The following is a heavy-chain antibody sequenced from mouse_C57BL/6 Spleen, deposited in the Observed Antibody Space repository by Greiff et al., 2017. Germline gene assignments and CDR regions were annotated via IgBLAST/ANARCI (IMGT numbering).Heavy chain of an antibody. V-gene: IGHV1-22*01. Sequence: VQLQQSGPELVKPGASVKMSCKASGYTFTDYNMHWVKQSHGKSLEWIGYINPNNGGTSYKQKFKGKATLTVNKSSSTAYMELRSLTSEDSAVYYCATHYYGSSQFAYWGQGTLVTVSA. CDR1: GYTFTDYN. CDR3: ATHYYGSSQFAY. J-gene: IGHJ3*01. CDR2: INPNNGGT. D-gene: IGHD1-1*01.